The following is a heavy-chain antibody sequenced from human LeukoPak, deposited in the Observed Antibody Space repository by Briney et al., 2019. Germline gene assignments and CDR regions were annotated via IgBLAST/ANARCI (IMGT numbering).Heavy chain of an antibody. CDR2: ISSSGSTI. V-gene: IGHV3-48*03. J-gene: IGHJ4*02. D-gene: IGHD4-17*01. CDR1: GFTFSSYE. Sequence: GGSLRLSCAASGFTFSSYEMNGVRQAPGKGLEWVSYISSSGSTIYYADSVKGRFTISRDNAKNSLYLQMNSLKTEDTAVYYCTTDEWGHYGDYFDYWGQGTLVTVSS. CDR3: TTDEWGHYGDYFDY.